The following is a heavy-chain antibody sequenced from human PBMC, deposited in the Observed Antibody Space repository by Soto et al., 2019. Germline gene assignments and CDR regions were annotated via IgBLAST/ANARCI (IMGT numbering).Heavy chain of an antibody. CDR2: ISRSGSVI. Sequence: GGSLRLSCAASELTFSNSEMHWVRQAPGKGLEWLSYISRSGSVIYYADSVKGRFTISRDNSKNLLYLQMNSLRAEDTAVYFCASVTLRFSYGIDLWGQGTTVTVSS. J-gene: IGHJ6*02. CDR1: ELTFSNSE. D-gene: IGHD3-3*01. V-gene: IGHV3-48*03. CDR3: ASVTLRFSYGIDL.